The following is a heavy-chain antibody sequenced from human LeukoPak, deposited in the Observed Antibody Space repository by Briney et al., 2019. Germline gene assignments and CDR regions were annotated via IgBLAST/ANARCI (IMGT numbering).Heavy chain of an antibody. CDR1: GFTFSSYA. Sequence: GGSLRLSCAASGFTFSSYAISWVRQVPGGGLKWVSTISGSGDSTYYADSVKGRFTVSRDNSKNTLYLQMNSLRPEDTAVYYCPKGCASTSCYTSEYWGQGTLVTVSS. CDR2: ISGSGDST. J-gene: IGHJ4*02. CDR3: PKGCASTSCYTSEY. D-gene: IGHD2-2*02. V-gene: IGHV3-23*01.